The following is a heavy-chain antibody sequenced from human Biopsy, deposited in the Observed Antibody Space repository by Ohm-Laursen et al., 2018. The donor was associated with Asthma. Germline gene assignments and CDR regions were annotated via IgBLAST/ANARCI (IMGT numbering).Heavy chain of an antibody. D-gene: IGHD3-10*01. J-gene: IGHJ6*02. V-gene: IGHV3-30*04. CDR3: ARDVVWFREVGGMDV. CDR2: ISYDGSTK. CDR1: GFTFRSYA. Sequence: SLRLSCAASGFTFRSYAMHWVRQAPGKGLEWVAVISYDGSTKYSADSVKGRFIVSRDISKNILSLQMNSLRPEDTAVYYCARDVVWFREVGGMDVWGPGTTVSVSS.